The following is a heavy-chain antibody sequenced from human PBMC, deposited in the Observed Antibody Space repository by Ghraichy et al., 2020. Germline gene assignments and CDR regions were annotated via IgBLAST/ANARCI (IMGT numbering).Heavy chain of an antibody. CDR1: GGSFNSNDYY. V-gene: IGHV4-39*01. CDR3: ARQLSSSWYGWFDP. CDR2: IYYSGTT. D-gene: IGHD6-13*01. Sequence: SETLSLTCTISGGSFNSNDYYWGWIRQPPGKGLEWIGSIYYSGTTFYNPSLKSRVTISVDTSKKQFSLKVSSVTAADTAVYFCARQLSSSWYGWFDPWGQGTLVIVSS. J-gene: IGHJ5*02.